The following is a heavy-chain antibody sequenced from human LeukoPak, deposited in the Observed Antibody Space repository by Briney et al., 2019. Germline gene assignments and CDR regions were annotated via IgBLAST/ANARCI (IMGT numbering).Heavy chain of an antibody. J-gene: IGHJ5*02. CDR1: GYTFTSYY. V-gene: IGHV1-46*01. Sequence: ASMTVSCKASGYTFTSYYMHWVRQAPGQGLEGMGIINPSSGSTSYTQKFQGRVTMTRDTSTSTVYMDLSSLRYEDTAVYYCARASSDFGELFPWGQGTLVTVSS. D-gene: IGHD3-10*01. CDR3: ARASSDFGELFP. CDR2: INPSSGST.